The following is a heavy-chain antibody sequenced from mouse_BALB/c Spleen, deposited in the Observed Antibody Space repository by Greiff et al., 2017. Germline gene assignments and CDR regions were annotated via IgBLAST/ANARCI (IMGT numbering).Heavy chain of an antibody. D-gene: IGHD2-4*01. CDR3: ASPYYDDDKNYFDY. CDR2: IDPANGNT. V-gene: IGHV14-3*02. J-gene: IGHJ2*01. CDR1: GFNIKDTY. Sequence: VQLKQSGAELVKPGASVKLSCTASGFNIKDTYMHWVKQRPEQGLEWIGRIDPANGNTKYDPKFPGKATITADTSSNTAYLQLSSLTSEDTAVYYCASPYYDDDKNYFDYWGQGTTLTVSS.